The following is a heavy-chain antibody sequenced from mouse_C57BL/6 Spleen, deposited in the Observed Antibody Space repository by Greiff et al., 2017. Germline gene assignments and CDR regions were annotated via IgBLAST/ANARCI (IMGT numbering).Heavy chain of an antibody. CDR3: ARDRGAYQNAMDY. J-gene: IGHJ4*01. CDR1: GFTFSSYA. D-gene: IGHD2-10*01. CDR2: ISDGGSYT. Sequence: EVQGVESGGGLVKPGGSLKLSCAASGFTFSSYAMSWVRQTPEKRLEWVATISDGGSYTYYPGNVKGRFTISRDNAKNNLYLQMSHLKSEDTAMYYCARDRGAYQNAMDYWGQGTSGTVSS. V-gene: IGHV5-4*01.